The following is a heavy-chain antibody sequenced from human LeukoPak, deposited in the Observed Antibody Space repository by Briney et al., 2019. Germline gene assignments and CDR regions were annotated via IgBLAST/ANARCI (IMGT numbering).Heavy chain of an antibody. CDR1: GFSLSTSGMC. Sequence: GSGPTLVNPTQTLTLTCTFSGFSLSTSGMCVSWIRQPPGKALEWLARIDWDGEKYYSTSLKTRLTISKDTSKNQVVLTMTNMDPVDRATYYCARTQAGTVRATYHFDYWGQGTLVTVSS. CDR3: ARTQAGTVRATYHFDY. J-gene: IGHJ4*02. CDR2: IDWDGEK. V-gene: IGHV2-70*11. D-gene: IGHD1-26*01.